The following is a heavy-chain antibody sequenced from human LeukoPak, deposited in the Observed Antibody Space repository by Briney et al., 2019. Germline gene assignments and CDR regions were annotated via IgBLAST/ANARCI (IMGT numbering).Heavy chain of an antibody. Sequence: ASVKVSCKASGYTFTGYYMHWVRQAPGQGLEWMGWINPNSGGTNYAQKFQGRVTMTRDTSISTAYMELSRLRSDDTAVYYCARWGPTVVTPLNYWGQGTLVTVSS. V-gene: IGHV1-2*02. CDR1: GYTFTGYY. D-gene: IGHD4-23*01. CDR2: INPNSGGT. CDR3: ARWGPTVVTPLNY. J-gene: IGHJ4*02.